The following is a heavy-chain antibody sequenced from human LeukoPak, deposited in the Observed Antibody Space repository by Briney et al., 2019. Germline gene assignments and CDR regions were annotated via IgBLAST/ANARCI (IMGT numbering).Heavy chain of an antibody. CDR2: IYYSGTT. Sequence: PSETLSLTCTVSGGSLSSYSYYWGWIRPPPGKGLGWIGCIYYSGTTYSNPSLKGRVTISVDTSNNQFSLRLSSVTAADTAVYYCARHGDSSVWYVAYWGQGTLVSVSS. CDR3: ARHGDSSVWYVAY. V-gene: IGHV4-39*01. CDR1: GGSLSSYSYY. J-gene: IGHJ4*02. D-gene: IGHD6-19*01.